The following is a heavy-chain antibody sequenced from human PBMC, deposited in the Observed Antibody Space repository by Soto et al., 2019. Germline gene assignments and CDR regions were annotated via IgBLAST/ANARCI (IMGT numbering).Heavy chain of an antibody. CDR1: GFTFSPYG. Sequence: QVQLVESGGGVVQPGRSLRLSCAASGFTFSPYGMHWVRQAPGKGLEWVALISYDESKKFYADSVKGRFTISRDNSKNTVYLQMNSLRAEDTAVYYCAEDHYRGYSYAHDYWGQGTLVTVSS. V-gene: IGHV3-30*18. J-gene: IGHJ4*02. CDR2: ISYDESKK. D-gene: IGHD5-18*01. CDR3: AEDHYRGYSYAHDY.